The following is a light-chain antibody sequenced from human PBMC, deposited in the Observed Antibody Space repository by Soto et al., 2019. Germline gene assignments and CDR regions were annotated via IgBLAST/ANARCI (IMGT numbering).Light chain of an antibody. CDR2: EVT. Sequence: QSVLTQPASVSGSPGQSITISCTGTSSDVGGSKYVSWYQQYPGKVPRLLIYEVTSRPSGVSNRFSGSKSGNTASLTISGLQAEDEADYFCTSSKRDSLYVFGTGTKVTVL. J-gene: IGLJ1*01. V-gene: IGLV2-14*01. CDR3: TSSKRDSLYV. CDR1: SSDVGGSKY.